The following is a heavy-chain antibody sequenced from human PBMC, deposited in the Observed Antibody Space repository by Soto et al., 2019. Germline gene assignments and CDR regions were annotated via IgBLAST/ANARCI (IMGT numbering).Heavy chain of an antibody. J-gene: IGHJ3*02. CDR3: ARMSGTGDLGQEYDAFDI. Sequence: SETLSLTCAVYGGSFSGYYWSWIRQPPGKGLEWIGEINHSGSTNYNPSLKSRVTISVDTSKNQFSLNLSSVTAADTAVYYCARMSGTGDLGQEYDAFDIWGQGTMVTVSS. D-gene: IGHD7-27*01. CDR2: INHSGST. CDR1: GGSFSGYY. V-gene: IGHV4-34*01.